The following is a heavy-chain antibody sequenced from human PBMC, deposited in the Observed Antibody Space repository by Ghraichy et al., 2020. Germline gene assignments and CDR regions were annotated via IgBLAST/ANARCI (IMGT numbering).Heavy chain of an antibody. D-gene: IGHD6-19*01. CDR1: GFTFSSYN. V-gene: IGHV3-48*02. CDR3: ARAGISVGGALPFAY. CDR2: IGASSSPM. Sequence: GESLNISCAASGFTFSSYNMNWVRQAPGKGLEWVSYIGASSSPMYYADSVKGRFTISRDNAKNSLYLQMNSLRDEDTAVYYCARAGISVGGALPFAYWGQGTLVTVSS. J-gene: IGHJ4*02.